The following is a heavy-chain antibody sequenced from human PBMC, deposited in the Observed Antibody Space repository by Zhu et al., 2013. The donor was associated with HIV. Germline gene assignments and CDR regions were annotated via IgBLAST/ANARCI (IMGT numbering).Heavy chain of an antibody. Sequence: QLVQSGAEVKKPGASVKVSCKASGYTFTSHYLHWIRQAPGQGLEWMGWIHPYSGNTNYAQQFQDRLSVTRDTSISTFYMELTSLTSDDTAVYFCARDNNWGPDYWGQGTLITVSS. J-gene: IGHJ4*02. CDR1: GYTFTSHY. CDR2: IHPYSGNT. D-gene: IGHD7-27*01. CDR3: ARDNNWGPDY. V-gene: IGHV1-2*02.